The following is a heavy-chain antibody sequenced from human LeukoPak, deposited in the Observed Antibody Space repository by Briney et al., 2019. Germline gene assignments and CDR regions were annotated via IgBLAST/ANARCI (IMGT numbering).Heavy chain of an antibody. D-gene: IGHD3-10*01. J-gene: IGHJ4*02. CDR1: GYTLTELS. Sequence: ASVKVSCKVSGYTLTELSMHWVRQAPGKGLEWMGGFDPEDGETIYAQKFQGRVTMTTDTSTSTAYMELRSLRSDDTAVYYCARFRAGVGEPYGDYWGQGTLVTVSS. CDR2: FDPEDGET. CDR3: ARFRAGVGEPYGDY. V-gene: IGHV1-24*01.